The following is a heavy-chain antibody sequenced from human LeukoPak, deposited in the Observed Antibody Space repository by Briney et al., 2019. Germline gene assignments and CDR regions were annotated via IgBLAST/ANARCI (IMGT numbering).Heavy chain of an antibody. J-gene: IGHJ4*02. CDR3: ARAPPDYGGYTNDY. D-gene: IGHD4-23*01. CDR2: ISYDGSNK. CDR1: GFTFSSYG. Sequence: PGRSLRLSCAASGFTFSSYGMHWVRQAPGKGLEWVAVISYDGSNKYYADSVKGRFTISRDNSKNTLYLQMNSLRAEDTAVYYCARAPPDYGGYTNDYWGQGTLVTVSS. V-gene: IGHV3-30*03.